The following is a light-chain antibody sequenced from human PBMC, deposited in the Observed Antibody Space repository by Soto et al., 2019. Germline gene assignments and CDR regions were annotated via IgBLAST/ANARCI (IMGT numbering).Light chain of an antibody. J-gene: IGLJ2*01. V-gene: IGLV1-40*01. Sequence: QSVLTQPPSVSGAPGQRVTISCTGSSSNIGTGYLVHWYQQIPGTAPKLLIYADTNRPSGVPDRFSGSKSGTSASLAITGLQAEDEAYYYCASYTRTTTLVFGGGTKLTVL. CDR3: ASYTRTTTLV. CDR1: SSNIGTGYL. CDR2: ADT.